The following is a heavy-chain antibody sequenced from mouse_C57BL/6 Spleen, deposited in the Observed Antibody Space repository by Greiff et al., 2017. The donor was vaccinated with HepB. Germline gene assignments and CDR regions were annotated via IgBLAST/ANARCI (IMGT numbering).Heavy chain of an antibody. CDR2: ISYDGSN. D-gene: IGHD1-1*01. J-gene: IGHJ3*01. V-gene: IGHV3-6*01. CDR1: GYSITSGYY. CDR3: ARNRRGSSWFAY. Sequence: EVKLQESGPGLVKPSQSLSLTCSVTGYSITSGYYWNWIRQFPGNKLEWMGYISYDGSNNYNPSLKNRISITRDTSKNQFFLKLNSVTTEDTATYYCARNRRGSSWFAYWGQGTLVTVSA.